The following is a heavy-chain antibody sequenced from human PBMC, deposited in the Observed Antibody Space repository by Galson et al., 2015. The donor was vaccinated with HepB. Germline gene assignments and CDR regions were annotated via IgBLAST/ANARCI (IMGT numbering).Heavy chain of an antibody. D-gene: IGHD2-2*01. V-gene: IGHV3-43*01. CDR2: ISWDGSST. Sequence: SLRLSCAASGFTFDDYTMHWVRQAPGKGLEWVSLISWDGSSTYYADSVRGRFTISRDNSNNSLYLQMNSLRTEDTALYYCAKDKGYQVLLPYGMDVWGQGTTVTVSS. CDR1: GFTFDDYT. CDR3: AKDKGYQVLLPYGMDV. J-gene: IGHJ6*02.